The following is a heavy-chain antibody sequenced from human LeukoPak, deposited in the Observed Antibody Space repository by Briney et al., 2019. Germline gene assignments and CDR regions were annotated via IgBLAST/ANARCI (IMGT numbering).Heavy chain of an antibody. Sequence: ARSLRLSCAASGFTFDDYAMHWVRQAPGKGLEWVSGISWNSGSIGYADSVKGRFTISRDNAKNSLYLQMNSLRAQDTAFYYCAKDIRRSGGSIDYWGQGTLVTVSS. V-gene: IGHV3-9*01. CDR3: AKDIRRSGGSIDY. CDR1: GFTFDDYA. J-gene: IGHJ4*02. CDR2: ISWNSGSI. D-gene: IGHD2-15*01.